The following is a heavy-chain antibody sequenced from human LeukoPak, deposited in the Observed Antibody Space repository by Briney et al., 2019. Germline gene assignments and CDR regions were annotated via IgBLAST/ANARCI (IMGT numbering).Heavy chain of an antibody. Sequence: PSETLSLTCTVSGGSISSSGYYWTWIRQHPGKGLEWIGYIYNGGITYYNPSLKSRATISLDTSKNQFSLKLSSVTAADTAVYYCARDRYSSSWSPSHYGMDVWGQGTTVTVSS. CDR3: ARDRYSSSWSPSHYGMDV. CDR1: GGSISSSGYY. D-gene: IGHD6-13*01. V-gene: IGHV4-31*03. J-gene: IGHJ6*02. CDR2: IYNGGIT.